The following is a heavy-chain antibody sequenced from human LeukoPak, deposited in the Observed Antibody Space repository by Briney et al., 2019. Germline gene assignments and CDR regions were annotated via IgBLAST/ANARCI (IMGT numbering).Heavy chain of an antibody. CDR2: IYYSGST. CDR3: ARVFTSHNAGWFDP. V-gene: IGHV4-61*08. D-gene: IGHD2-2*01. CDR1: GGSISSGGYY. J-gene: IGHJ5*02. Sequence: SQTLSLTCTVSGGSISSGGYYWSWICQHSGKGLEWIGYIYYSGSTNYNPSLKSRVTISVDTSKNQFSLKLSTVTAADTAVYYCARVFTSHNAGWFDPWGQGTLVTVSS.